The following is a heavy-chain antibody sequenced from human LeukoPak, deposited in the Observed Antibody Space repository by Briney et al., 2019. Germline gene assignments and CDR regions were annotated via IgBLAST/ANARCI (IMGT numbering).Heavy chain of an antibody. CDR1: GYIFTKYA. D-gene: IGHD1-1*01. CDR3: ARPSVGTNDAFDI. V-gene: IGHV7-4-1*02. Sequence: ASVKVSCKASGYIFTKYAMNWVRQAPGQGLEWMGWINTDTGNPTHALDLTGRFAFSLDTSVSTAYLHISNLNAEDTAVYYCARPSVGTNDAFDIWGQGTLVTVSP. CDR2: INTDTGNP. J-gene: IGHJ3*02.